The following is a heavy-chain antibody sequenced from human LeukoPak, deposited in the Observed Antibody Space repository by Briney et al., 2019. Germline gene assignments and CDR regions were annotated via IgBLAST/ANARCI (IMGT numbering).Heavy chain of an antibody. V-gene: IGHV3-23*01. D-gene: IGHD1-26*01. CDR2: ISGSGGST. CDR3: AKGGSYYGGDYFDY. J-gene: IGHJ4*02. Sequence: GGSLRLSCADSGVTFSSDAMSWVRQAPGEGLEWVSAISGSGGSTYYADSVKGRFTISTDNSKNTLYLQMNTLRADDTAVYYCAKGGSYYGGDYFDYWGQGTLVTVSS. CDR1: GVTFSSDA.